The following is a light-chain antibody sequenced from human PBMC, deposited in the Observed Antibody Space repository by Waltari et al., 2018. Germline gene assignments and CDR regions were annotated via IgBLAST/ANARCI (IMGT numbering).Light chain of an antibody. Sequence: ETVLTQSPGSLSLSPGERATLSCRASQDVSGYLAWYQQKSGQAPRLLIYDASNRATGIPARFSGSGSGTDFTLTISGLEPEDFAVYYCQQRGDWPPFTFGPGTRVDMK. V-gene: IGKV3-11*01. CDR3: QQRGDWPPFT. J-gene: IGKJ3*01. CDR1: QDVSGY. CDR2: DAS.